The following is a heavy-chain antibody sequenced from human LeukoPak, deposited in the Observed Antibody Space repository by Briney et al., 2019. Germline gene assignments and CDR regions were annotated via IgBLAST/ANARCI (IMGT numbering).Heavy chain of an antibody. D-gene: IGHD6-6*01. V-gene: IGHV3-48*02. J-gene: IGHJ4*02. CDR2: ISSSSSTI. Sequence: GGSLRLSCAASGLTFSTYSMNWVRQAPGKGLEWVSYISSSSSTIYYADSVKGRFTISRDNAKNSLHLQMNTLRDEDTAVYYCAREYSSSSGKALDYRGQGTLVTVSS. CDR1: GLTFSTYS. CDR3: AREYSSSSGKALDY.